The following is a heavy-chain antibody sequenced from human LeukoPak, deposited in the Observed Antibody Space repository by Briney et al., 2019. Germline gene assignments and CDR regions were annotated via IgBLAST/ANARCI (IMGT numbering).Heavy chain of an antibody. J-gene: IGHJ5*02. CDR2: IKQDGSEK. Sequence: GGSLRLSCAASGFTFSSYAMSWVRQAPGKGLEWVADIKQDGSEKFYVDSVKGRFTISRDNAKNSLYLQMNSLRAEDTAVYYCARARQYSSSWFDPWGQGTLVTVSS. CDR3: ARARQYSSSWFDP. V-gene: IGHV3-7*01. CDR1: GFTFSSYA. D-gene: IGHD6-13*01.